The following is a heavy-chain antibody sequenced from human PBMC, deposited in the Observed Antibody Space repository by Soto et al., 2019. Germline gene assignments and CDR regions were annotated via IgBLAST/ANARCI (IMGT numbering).Heavy chain of an antibody. CDR1: GFTLSSYN. V-gene: IGHV3-48*02. Sequence: EVQLVESGGGLVQPGGSLRLSCAASGFTLSSYNMNWVRQAPGKGLEWVSYISGSSDTIYDADSVKGRFTISRDTAKNSLYLQMDSLRDEDTAVYYCARDHGGSTWFVGIYYYFGVDVWGQGTTVTVSS. J-gene: IGHJ6*02. CDR2: ISGSSDTI. D-gene: IGHD6-13*01. CDR3: ARDHGGSTWFVGIYYYFGVDV.